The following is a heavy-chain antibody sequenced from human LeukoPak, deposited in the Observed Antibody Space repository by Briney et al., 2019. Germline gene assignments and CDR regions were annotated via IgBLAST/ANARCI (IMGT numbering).Heavy chain of an antibody. CDR2: ISGSGGIT. Sequence: GGSLRLSCAASGFTFSNFAMNWVCQAPGKGLEWVSPISGSGGITYYADSVKGRFTISRDNSKNTLYLQMNSLRAEDTAVYYCAKARWSRPFYFDYWGQGTLVTVSS. D-gene: IGHD3-3*01. CDR1: GFTFSNFA. V-gene: IGHV3-23*01. J-gene: IGHJ4*02. CDR3: AKARWSRPFYFDY.